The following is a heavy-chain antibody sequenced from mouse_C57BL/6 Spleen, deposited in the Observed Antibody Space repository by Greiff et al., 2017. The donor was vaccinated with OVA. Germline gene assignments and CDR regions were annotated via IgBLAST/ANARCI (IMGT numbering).Heavy chain of an antibody. CDR3: AREAHYYGSSRYFDY. Sequence: EVKLVESEGGLVQPGSSMKLSCTASGFTFSDYYMAWVRQVPEKGLEWVANINYDGSSTYYLDSLKSRFIISRDNAKNILYLQMSSLKSEDTATYYCAREAHYYGSSRYFDYGGQGTTLTVSS. D-gene: IGHD1-1*01. J-gene: IGHJ2*01. V-gene: IGHV5-16*01. CDR1: GFTFSDYY. CDR2: INYDGSST.